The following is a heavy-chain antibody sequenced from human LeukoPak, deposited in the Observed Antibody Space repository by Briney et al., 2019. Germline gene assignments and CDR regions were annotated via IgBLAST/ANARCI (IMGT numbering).Heavy chain of an antibody. CDR1: GFSFSSYG. D-gene: IGHD1-20*01. CDR2: ISYDGSNK. V-gene: IGHV3-30*18. CDR3: AKDPSYNWNYLTY. J-gene: IGHJ4*02. Sequence: GGSLRLSCAASGFSFSSYGMHWVRQAPGKGLEWVAVISYDGSNKYYADSVKGRFTISRDNSKNTLYLQMNSLRAEDTAVYYCAKDPSYNWNYLTYWGQGTLVTVSS.